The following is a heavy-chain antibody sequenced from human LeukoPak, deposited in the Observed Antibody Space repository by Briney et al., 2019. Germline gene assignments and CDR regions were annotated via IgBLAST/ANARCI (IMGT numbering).Heavy chain of an antibody. CDR1: GFTFSVYW. Sequence: GGSLRLSCVASGFTFSVYWMSWVRQAPGKGLEWVANIKEDGSEKYYVDSVKGRFTISRDNSKNTLYLQMNSLRAEDTAVYYCAKDRLVLDSGDADDYWGQGTLVTVSS. D-gene: IGHD3-10*01. J-gene: IGHJ4*02. CDR2: IKEDGSEK. CDR3: AKDRLVLDSGDADDY. V-gene: IGHV3-7*03.